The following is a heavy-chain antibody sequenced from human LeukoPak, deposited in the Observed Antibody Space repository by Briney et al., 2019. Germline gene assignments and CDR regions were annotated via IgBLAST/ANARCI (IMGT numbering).Heavy chain of an antibody. CDR3: ARTKSSRFRVGAFDI. V-gene: IGHV3-23*01. Sequence: PGGSLRLSCAASGFTFSSYAMSWVRQAPGKGLEWVSAISGSGGSTYYADSVKGRFTISRDNSKNTLYLQMNSLRAEDMAVYYCARTKSSRFRVGAFDIWGQGTMVTVSS. CDR1: GFTFSSYA. J-gene: IGHJ3*02. D-gene: IGHD6-13*01. CDR2: ISGSGGST.